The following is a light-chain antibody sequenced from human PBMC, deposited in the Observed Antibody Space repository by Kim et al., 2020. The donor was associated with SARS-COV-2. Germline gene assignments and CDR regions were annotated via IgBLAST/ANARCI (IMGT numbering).Light chain of an antibody. J-gene: IGLJ2*01. CDR2: GKN. CDR3: NSRDSSSNHLDVL. Sequence: TVRITGQGDSLRNYYASWYQQKRGQAPVLVIYGKNNRPSGIPERFSASSTGNTASLTITGAQAEDEADYYCNSRDSSSNHLDVLFGGGTQLTVL. V-gene: IGLV3-19*01. CDR1: SLRNYY.